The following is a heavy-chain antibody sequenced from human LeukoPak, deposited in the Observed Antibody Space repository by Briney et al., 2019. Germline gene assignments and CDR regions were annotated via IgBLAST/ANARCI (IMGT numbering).Heavy chain of an antibody. Sequence: PSETLSLTCTVSGGSISSSSYYWGWIRQHPGKGLEWIGYIYYSGSTYYNPSLKSRVTISVDTSKNQFSLKLSSVTAADTAVYYCARDSSDYGSGSAVFDYWGQGTLVTVSS. D-gene: IGHD3-10*01. J-gene: IGHJ4*02. CDR2: IYYSGST. CDR3: ARDSSDYGSGSAVFDY. V-gene: IGHV4-31*03. CDR1: GGSISSSSYY.